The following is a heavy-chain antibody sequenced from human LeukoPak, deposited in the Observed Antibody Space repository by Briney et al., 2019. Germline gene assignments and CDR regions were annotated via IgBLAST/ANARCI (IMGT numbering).Heavy chain of an antibody. J-gene: IGHJ4*02. D-gene: IGHD4-17*01. Sequence: GGSLRLSCAASGFTFGTYAMTWVHQAPGKGLEWVSAIGGSGRSTYYADSVKGRFTISRDNSKNALYLQMDSQRVEDTAVYYCAKNSAWTTVTTGLSYWGQGTLVTVSS. CDR1: GFTFGTYA. CDR2: IGGSGRST. V-gene: IGHV3-23*01. CDR3: AKNSAWTTVTTGLSY.